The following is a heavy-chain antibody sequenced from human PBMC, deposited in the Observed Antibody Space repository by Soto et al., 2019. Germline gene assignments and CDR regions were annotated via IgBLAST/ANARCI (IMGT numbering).Heavy chain of an antibody. Sequence: SETLSLTCAVYGGSFSGYYWSWIRQPPGKGLEWIGYIYYSGSTYYNPSLKSRVTISVDTSKNQFSLKLSSVTAADTAVYYCASGEIGGYSYGYIAYWGQGTLVTVSS. CDR3: ASGEIGGYSYGYIAY. V-gene: IGHV4-30-4*01. D-gene: IGHD5-18*01. CDR1: GGSFSGYY. CDR2: IYYSGST. J-gene: IGHJ4*02.